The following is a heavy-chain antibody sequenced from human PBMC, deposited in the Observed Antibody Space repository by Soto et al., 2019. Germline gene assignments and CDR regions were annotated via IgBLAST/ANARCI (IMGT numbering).Heavy chain of an antibody. V-gene: IGHV4-59*01. J-gene: IGHJ6*02. D-gene: IGHD3-3*01. CDR1: GGSISSYY. Sequence: QVQLQESGPGLVKPSETLSLTCTVSGGSISSYYWSWIRQPPGKGLEWIGYIYYSGSTKYNPSLRSRVTISVDTSKNQFSLKLSSVTAADTAVYYCARAHHSITIFGVVILHGMDVWGQGTTVTVSS. CDR3: ARAHHSITIFGVVILHGMDV. CDR2: IYYSGST.